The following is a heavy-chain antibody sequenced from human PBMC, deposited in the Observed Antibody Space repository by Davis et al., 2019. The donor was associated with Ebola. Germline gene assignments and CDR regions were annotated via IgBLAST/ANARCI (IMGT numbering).Heavy chain of an antibody. V-gene: IGHV6-1*01. Sequence: HSQTLSLPCAISGDSVPSNSAAWTWIRKSQSRGLEWRGRTEDRSKWYNDYAVSVKSRITINPDTSKNQFYLQLNSVTPEETAVYYCARGDIVATVYFDYWGQGTLVTVSS. D-gene: IGHD5-12*01. CDR1: GDSVPSNSAA. J-gene: IGHJ4*02. CDR3: ARGDIVATVYFDY. CDR2: TEDRSKWYN.